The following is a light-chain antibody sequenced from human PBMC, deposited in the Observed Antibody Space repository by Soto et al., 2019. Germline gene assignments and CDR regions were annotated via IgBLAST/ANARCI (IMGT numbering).Light chain of an antibody. Sequence: EVVLTQSPDTLSLSPGERATLSCRTSHSVDIYLAWYQQKPRQAPRLLIYDSYNRVTGIPTRFSGSGSGTDFTLTISGLEPGDSAVYYCQQRKYWPPLTFGGGTKVEIK. J-gene: IGKJ4*01. CDR2: DSY. CDR3: QQRKYWPPLT. V-gene: IGKV3-11*01. CDR1: HSVDIY.